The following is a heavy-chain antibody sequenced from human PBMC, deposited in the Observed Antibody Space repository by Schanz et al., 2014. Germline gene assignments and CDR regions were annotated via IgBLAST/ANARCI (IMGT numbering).Heavy chain of an antibody. CDR3: ARGRRGDCRRTSCTYYFDY. CDR1: GFTFRDYS. V-gene: IGHV3-48*01. CDR2: ISSYSTI. D-gene: IGHD2-2*01. Sequence: EVQLVESGGGLVQPGGSLRLSCEASGFTFRDYSMNWVRQAPGKGPEWISYISSYSTIYYADSVKGRFTISRDNAKSSLYLQLNSLRAGDTAVYYCARGRRGDCRRTSCTYYFDYWGQGTLVTVSS. J-gene: IGHJ4*02.